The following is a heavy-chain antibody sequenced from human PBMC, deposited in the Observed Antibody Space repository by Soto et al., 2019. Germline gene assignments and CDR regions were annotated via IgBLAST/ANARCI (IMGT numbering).Heavy chain of an antibody. CDR1: GGSISGHF. CDR3: ARGLSTSSEKLNVFDV. CDR2: SHSTVTA. D-gene: IGHD1-1*01. Sequence: QVQLQESGPGLVKPSETLSLSCSVSGGSISGHFWSWIRRPLGKGLEWIGYSHSTVTALYNPSLKSRVTTSLDTPTHQFALKLKSVTSAGSAVYFGARGLSTSSEKLNVFDVWGHGTMVNVSS. V-gene: IGHV4-59*11. J-gene: IGHJ3*01.